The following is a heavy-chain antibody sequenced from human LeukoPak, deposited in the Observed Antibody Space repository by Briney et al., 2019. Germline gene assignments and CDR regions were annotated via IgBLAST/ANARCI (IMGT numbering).Heavy chain of an antibody. CDR3: ASGYCSSTSCYTAVDY. V-gene: IGHV1-2*02. CDR2: INPNSDGT. J-gene: IGHJ4*02. Sequence: GASVKVSCKASGYTFTGYYMHWVRQAPGQGLEWMGWINPNSDGTNYAQKFQGRVTMTRDTSISTAYMELSRLRSDDTAVYYCASGYCSSTSCYTAVDYWGQGTLVTVSS. CDR1: GYTFTGYY. D-gene: IGHD2-2*02.